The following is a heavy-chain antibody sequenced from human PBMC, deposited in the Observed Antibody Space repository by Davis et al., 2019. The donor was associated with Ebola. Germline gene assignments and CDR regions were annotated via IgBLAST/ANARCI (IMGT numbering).Heavy chain of an antibody. CDR1: GYIFTSYA. Sequence: ASVTVSCKASGYIFTSYAMHWVRQTPGQGLEWTGWLNAGTGNTKYSQKFQDRVTFTWDTSASTAYMELSSLTYEDTAVYSCARVRYCGGDCSRHYYYGMDVWGKGTTVTVSS. D-gene: IGHD2-21*02. CDR3: ARVRYCGGDCSRHYYYGMDV. J-gene: IGHJ6*04. V-gene: IGHV1-3*01. CDR2: LNAGTGNT.